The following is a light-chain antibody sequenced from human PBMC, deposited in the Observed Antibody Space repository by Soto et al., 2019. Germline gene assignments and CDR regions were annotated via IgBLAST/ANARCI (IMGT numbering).Light chain of an antibody. CDR2: EGS. Sequence: QSVLTQPASVSGSPGQSITISCTGTSSDVGSYNLVSWYQQHPGKAPKLMIYEGSKRPSGVSNRFSGSKSGNTASLTISGLQAVVEADYYCCSYAGSSLYVFGTVTKVTVL. CDR3: CSYAGSSLYV. J-gene: IGLJ1*01. CDR1: SSDVGSYNL. V-gene: IGLV2-23*01.